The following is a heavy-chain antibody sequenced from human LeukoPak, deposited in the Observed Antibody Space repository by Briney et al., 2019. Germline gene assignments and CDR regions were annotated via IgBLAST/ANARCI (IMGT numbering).Heavy chain of an antibody. CDR2: IYSGGST. CDR1: GFTVSSNY. J-gene: IGHJ3*02. Sequence: PGGSLRLSCAASGFTVSSNYMSWVRQAPGKGLGWVSVIYSGGSTYYADSVKGRFTISRDNSKNTLYLQMNSLRAEDTAVYYCARGGWQDAFDIWGQGTMVTVSS. V-gene: IGHV3-53*01. CDR3: ARGGWQDAFDI. D-gene: IGHD6-19*01.